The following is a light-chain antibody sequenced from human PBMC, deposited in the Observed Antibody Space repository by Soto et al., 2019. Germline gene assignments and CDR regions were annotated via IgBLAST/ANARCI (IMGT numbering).Light chain of an antibody. V-gene: IGLV2-8*01. CDR2: EVS. J-gene: IGLJ3*02. Sequence: QSALTQPPSASGSPGQSVTISCTGTSSDVGGYNYVSWYQQHPGKAPKLMIYEVSKRPSGVPDRFSGSKSGNTASLTVSGLQGEDEADYYCSSYGGSNNLVFGGGTKLTVL. CDR3: SSYGGSNNLV. CDR1: SSDVGGYNY.